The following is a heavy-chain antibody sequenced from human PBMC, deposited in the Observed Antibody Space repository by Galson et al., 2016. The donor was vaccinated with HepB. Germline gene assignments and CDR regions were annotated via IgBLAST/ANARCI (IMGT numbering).Heavy chain of an antibody. D-gene: IGHD3-22*01. CDR1: GFSLSAYA. Sequence: SLRLSCAASGFSLSAYAIHWVRQAPGKGLEWVALVSYDGNTQYYADSVKGRFTISRDNAKNSLYLQMNSLRAGDTAVYFCARGSYDSGAYYPTYWGQGTLVTVSS. CDR2: VSYDGNTQ. V-gene: IGHV3-30*03. J-gene: IGHJ4*02. CDR3: ARGSYDSGAYYPTY.